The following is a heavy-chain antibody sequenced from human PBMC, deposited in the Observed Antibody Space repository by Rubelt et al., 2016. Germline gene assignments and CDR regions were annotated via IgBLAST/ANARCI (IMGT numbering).Heavy chain of an antibody. Sequence: QLQLQESGPGLVKPSETLSLTCTVSGGSISSTLYYCGWIRQPPGKGLEWIASIYYSSITYYNPSLKSRDTISVDTSKTRFPLNLGYVTAADTAVYYGARDRIYGMDVWGQGTTVTVSS. J-gene: IGHJ6*02. V-gene: IGHV4-39*07. CDR2: IYYSSIT. CDR3: ARDRIYGMDV. CDR1: GGSISSTLYY.